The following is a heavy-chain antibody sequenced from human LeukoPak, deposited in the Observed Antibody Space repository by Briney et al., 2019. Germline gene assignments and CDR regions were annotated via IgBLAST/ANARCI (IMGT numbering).Heavy chain of an antibody. J-gene: IGHJ4*02. Sequence: ASVKVSYKAARYTFTSYDINWVREAAGQGREWRGWMNTNTGRTGFAQKFQVRLTMTRDTAIRTAYMEMSSLRSEDTAVYYCARLSQTPDYYSSGGYYYLGYWGQGTPVTVSS. V-gene: IGHV1-8*01. CDR1: RYTFTSYD. D-gene: IGHD3-22*01. CDR2: MNTNTGRT. CDR3: ARLSQTPDYYSSGGYYYLGY.